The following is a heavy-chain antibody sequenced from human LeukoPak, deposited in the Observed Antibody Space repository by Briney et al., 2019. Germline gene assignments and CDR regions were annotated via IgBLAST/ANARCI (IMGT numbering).Heavy chain of an antibody. J-gene: IGHJ4*02. CDR1: AFSVSDYA. CDR2: ATSGSGST. CDR3: TRERRGSYYAFES. V-gene: IGHV3-11*05. D-gene: IGHD3-16*01. Sequence: SLRPSSAAAAFSVSDYAFSWSRQSPGKGLKWISYATSGSGSTNYADSVKRRFTISRDNAKNSVALQLDGLRADDTAVYFCTRERRGSYYAFESWGQGTLVTVSS.